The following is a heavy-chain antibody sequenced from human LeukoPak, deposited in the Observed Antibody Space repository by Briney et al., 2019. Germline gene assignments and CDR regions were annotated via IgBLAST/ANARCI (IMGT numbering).Heavy chain of an antibody. Sequence: SVKVSCKASGGTFSSYAISWVRQAPGQGLEWMGGIIPIFGTANYAQKFQGRVTITTDESTSTAYMELSSLRSEDTAVYYCARENCRSTSCYAGYYYYYGMDVWGQGTTVIVSS. J-gene: IGHJ6*02. CDR1: GGTFSSYA. CDR3: ARENCRSTSCYAGYYYYYGMDV. CDR2: IIPIFGTA. D-gene: IGHD2-2*01. V-gene: IGHV1-69*05.